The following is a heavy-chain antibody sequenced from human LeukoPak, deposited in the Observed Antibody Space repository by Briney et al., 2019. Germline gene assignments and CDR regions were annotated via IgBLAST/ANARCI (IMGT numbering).Heavy chain of an antibody. Sequence: PGGSLRLSCAASGFTFSSYSMNWVRQAPGKGLEWVSYISSSSTIYYADSVKGRFTISRDNAKNSLYLQMNSLRAEDTAVYYCARDEAGIGAAYYYYYMDVWGKGTTVTVSS. CDR2: ISSSSTI. J-gene: IGHJ6*03. V-gene: IGHV3-48*01. CDR1: GFTFSSYS. CDR3: ARDEAGIGAAYYYYYMDV. D-gene: IGHD3-10*01.